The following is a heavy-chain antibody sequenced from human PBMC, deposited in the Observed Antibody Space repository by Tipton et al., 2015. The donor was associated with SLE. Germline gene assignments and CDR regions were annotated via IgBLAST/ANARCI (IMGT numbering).Heavy chain of an antibody. D-gene: IGHD3-10*02. Sequence: TLSLTCTVSGASISGYYWSWIRQPPGKGLEWIGYIYYSGNTNYNPSLKSRVTMSIDTSMTQVSLKLSSVTAADTAVYYCARGMLTWRGAIVGVDVWGQGTTVNVSS. CDR1: GASISGYY. J-gene: IGHJ6*02. CDR2: IYYSGNT. V-gene: IGHV4-59*01. CDR3: ARGMLTWRGAIVGVDV.